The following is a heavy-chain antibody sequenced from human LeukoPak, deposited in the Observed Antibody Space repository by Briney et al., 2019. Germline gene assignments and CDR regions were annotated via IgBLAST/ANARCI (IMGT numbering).Heavy chain of an antibody. CDR3: ARGFDYGDYGQKGMDV. CDR1: GGPFSGYN. D-gene: IGHD4-17*01. J-gene: IGHJ6*02. V-gene: IGHV4-34*01. Sequence: NPSETLSLTCAVYGGPFSGYNWNWIRQPPGKGPEWIGEINHSGSTNYDPSLRSRVTISVDTSKNQFSLNLYSATAADTAVYYCARGFDYGDYGQKGMDVWGQGTTVTVSS. CDR2: INHSGST.